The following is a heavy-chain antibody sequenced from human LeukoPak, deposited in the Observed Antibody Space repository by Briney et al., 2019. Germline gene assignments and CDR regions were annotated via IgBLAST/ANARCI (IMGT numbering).Heavy chain of an antibody. V-gene: IGHV1-2*02. CDR2: INPNSGGT. D-gene: IGHD2-2*01. CDR3: ARMPVALDI. J-gene: IGHJ3*02. CDR1: GYTVTDKY. Sequence: GASVKVSCKASGYTVTDKYMHWVRQAPGQGLEWMGWINPNSGGTNYAQNFQGRVTMTRDTSISTVYMELNRLTSDDTAIYYCARMPVALDIWGQGTRVTVSS.